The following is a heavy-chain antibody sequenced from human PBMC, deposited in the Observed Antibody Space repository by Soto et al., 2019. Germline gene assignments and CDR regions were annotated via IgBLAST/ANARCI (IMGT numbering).Heavy chain of an antibody. CDR1: GDSISDYY. CDR2: VSYSGNS. V-gene: IGHV4-59*08. Sequence: QVPLQESGPGLVKPSETLSLTCTVSGDSISDYYWTWIRQPPGQRLEWVGYVSYSGNSNYNPYLRSRVSISKDTSKNQFSLKLDSVTAADTAVYFCARQTKYNGPLRGYFDSWGQGILVTVSS. CDR3: ARQTKYNGPLRGYFDS. D-gene: IGHD1-1*01. J-gene: IGHJ4*02.